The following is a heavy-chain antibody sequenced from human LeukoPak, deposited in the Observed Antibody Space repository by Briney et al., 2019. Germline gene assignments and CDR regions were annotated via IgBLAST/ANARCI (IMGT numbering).Heavy chain of an antibody. V-gene: IGHV1-69*13. CDR3: ARVEYCSSTSCYGRYNWFDP. D-gene: IGHD2-2*01. CDR2: IIPIFGTA. J-gene: IGHJ5*02. Sequence: ASVKVSCKASGGTFSSYAISWVRQAPGQGLEWMGGIIPIFGTANYAQKFQGRVTITADESTSTAYMELSSLRSEDTAVYYCARVEYCSSTSCYGRYNWFDPWGQGTLVTVSS. CDR1: GGTFSSYA.